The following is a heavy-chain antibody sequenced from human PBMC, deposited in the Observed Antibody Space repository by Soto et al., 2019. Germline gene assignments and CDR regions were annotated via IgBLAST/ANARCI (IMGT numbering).Heavy chain of an antibody. Sequence: PSETLSLTCTVSGGSINDFYWSWIRQPPGKGLEWIGYIYYSGSTDYNPSLKGRVAISVDTSKNQFSLKLRSVTAADTAVYYCARVGGVAARTFDYWGREPWSPSPQ. D-gene: IGHD6-6*01. CDR3: ARVGGVAARTFDY. J-gene: IGHJ4*02. CDR2: IYYSGST. CDR1: GGSINDFY. V-gene: IGHV4-59*01.